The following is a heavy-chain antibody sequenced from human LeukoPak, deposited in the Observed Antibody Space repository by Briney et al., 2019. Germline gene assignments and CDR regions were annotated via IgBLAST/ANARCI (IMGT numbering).Heavy chain of an antibody. CDR3: ARYNWNDVVSALDS. CDR1: GYTFSGYY. CDR2: INPNNVAT. Sequence: ASVRVSCKASGYTFSGYYIHWVRQAPGQGLEWMGWINPNNVATNYAQKFQGWVTMTRDTSITTFYMEVSSLTSADTAVFYCARYNWNDVVSALDSWGQGTLVTVSS. D-gene: IGHD1-1*01. J-gene: IGHJ4*02. V-gene: IGHV1-2*04.